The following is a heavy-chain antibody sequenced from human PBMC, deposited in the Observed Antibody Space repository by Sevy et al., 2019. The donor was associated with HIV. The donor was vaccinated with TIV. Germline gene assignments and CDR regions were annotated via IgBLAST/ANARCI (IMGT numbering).Heavy chain of an antibody. V-gene: IGHV1-69*13. D-gene: IGHD3-10*01. CDR1: GGSFSSYA. Sequence: ASVKVSCKASGGSFSSYAISWVRQATGQGLEWMGGIIPIFGTANYAQKFQGRVTVTADESTSTAYMGLSSLRSEDTAVYYCARGLIATRRGGGYYFDYWGQGTLVTVSS. J-gene: IGHJ4*02. CDR3: ARGLIATRRGGGYYFDY. CDR2: IIPIFGTA.